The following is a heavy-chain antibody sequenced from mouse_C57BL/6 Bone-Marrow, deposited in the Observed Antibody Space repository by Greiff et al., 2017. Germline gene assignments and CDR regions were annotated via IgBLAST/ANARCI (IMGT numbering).Heavy chain of an antibody. CDR2: INPSTGGT. V-gene: IGHV1-42*01. J-gene: IGHJ2*01. CDR3: ARRTGNFDY. Sequence: EVQLQQSGPELVKPGASVKISCKASGYSFTGSSMTWVKQSPEKSLEWIGEINPSTGGTTYNQKFKAKATLTVDKSSSTAYMQLKSLTSEDSAVYYCARRTGNFDYWGQGTTLTVSA. D-gene: IGHD4-1*01. CDR1: GYSFTGSS.